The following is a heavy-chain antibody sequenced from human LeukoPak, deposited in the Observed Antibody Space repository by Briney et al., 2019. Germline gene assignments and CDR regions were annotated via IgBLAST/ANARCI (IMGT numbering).Heavy chain of an antibody. Sequence: GESLRLSCATSGFIFSSYGLHWVRQAPGKGLEWVAFIRYDGSDKYYADSVKGRFTISRDNSKNKVYLQMNSLRAEDTAVYYCAKDAWEVGATSEIDHWGQGTLVTVSS. J-gene: IGHJ4*02. V-gene: IGHV3-30*02. D-gene: IGHD1-26*01. CDR3: AKDAWEVGATSEIDH. CDR1: GFIFSSYG. CDR2: IRYDGSDK.